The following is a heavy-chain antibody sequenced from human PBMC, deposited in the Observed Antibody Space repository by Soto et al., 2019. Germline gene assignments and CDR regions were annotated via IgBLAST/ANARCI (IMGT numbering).Heavy chain of an antibody. Sequence: PSETLSLTCSVSGDSISGYYWSWVRQPPGKGLEWIAYIYYTGTTSYNPSLKSRVTISVDTSKNQFSLKVNSVTAADTAIYYCARIRSGWYWFDPWGQGTLVTVSS. V-gene: IGHV4-59*01. CDR1: GDSISGYY. CDR2: IYYTGTT. J-gene: IGHJ5*02. CDR3: ARIRSGWYWFDP. D-gene: IGHD6-19*01.